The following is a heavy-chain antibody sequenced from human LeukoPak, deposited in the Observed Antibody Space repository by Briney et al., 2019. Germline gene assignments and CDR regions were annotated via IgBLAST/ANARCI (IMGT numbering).Heavy chain of an antibody. V-gene: IGHV4-59*08. CDR3: ARSSDTSGYYYYFDY. D-gene: IGHD3-22*01. CDR2: IHHSVGT. CDR1: GVSISNYY. J-gene: IGHJ4*02. Sequence: SETLSPTCTVSGVSISNYYWSWIRQPPGKGLEWIGYIHHSVGTNYNPSLKSRVTISEDTSKNQFSLKLSSVTAADTAVYYCARSSDTSGYYYYFDYWGQGTLVTVSS.